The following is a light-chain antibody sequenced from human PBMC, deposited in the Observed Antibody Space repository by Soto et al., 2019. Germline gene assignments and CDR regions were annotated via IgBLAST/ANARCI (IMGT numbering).Light chain of an antibody. CDR3: QQYGSSLFT. Sequence: EIVLTQSPGTLSLSTGERATLSCRASQSVSSSYLAWYQQKPGQAPRLLIYGASSRATGIPDRFSGSGSGTEFTLTISRLEPEDFAVYYCQQYGSSLFTFGPGTKVDIK. V-gene: IGKV3-20*01. CDR2: GAS. J-gene: IGKJ3*01. CDR1: QSVSSSY.